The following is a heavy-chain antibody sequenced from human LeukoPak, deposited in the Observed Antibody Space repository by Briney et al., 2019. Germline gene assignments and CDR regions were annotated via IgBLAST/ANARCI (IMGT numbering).Heavy chain of an antibody. CDR2: IYYSGNT. Sequence: SETLSLTCTVSGDSISSSNYYWGWIRQPPGKGLEWIGTIYYSGNTYYNPSLKSRVTISVDTSKNQFSLKLSSVSAADTAVYYCARSGFGATNIYSYFDYWGQGTLVTVSS. V-gene: IGHV4-39*07. CDR1: GDSISSSNYY. CDR3: ARSGFGATNIYSYFDY. J-gene: IGHJ4*02. D-gene: IGHD1-26*01.